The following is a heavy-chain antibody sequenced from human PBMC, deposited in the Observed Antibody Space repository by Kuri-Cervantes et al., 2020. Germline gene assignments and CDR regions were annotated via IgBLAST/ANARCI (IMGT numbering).Heavy chain of an antibody. J-gene: IGHJ4*02. CDR2: IYPSGST. CDR1: GGSISSSSYY. Sequence: SETLSLTCTVSGGSISSSSYYWGWIRQPPGKGLEWIGEIYPSGSTNYNPSLKSRVTISVDKSKNQFSLKLSSVTAADTAVYYCARAAGTGYYDYWGQGTLVTVSS. CDR3: ARAAGTGYYDY. D-gene: IGHD3-9*01. V-gene: IGHV4-39*07.